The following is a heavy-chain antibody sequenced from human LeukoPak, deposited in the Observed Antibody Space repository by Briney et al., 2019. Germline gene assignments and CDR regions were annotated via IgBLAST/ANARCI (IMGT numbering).Heavy chain of an antibody. CDR3: ARGGIGKWELFGGWFDP. D-gene: IGHD1-26*01. Sequence: PSETLSLTCTVSGGSISSSSYYWGWIRQPPGKGLEWIGSIYYSGSTYYNPSLKSRVTISVDTSKNQFSLKLSSVTAADTAVYYCARGGIGKWELFGGWFDPWGQGTLVTVSS. V-gene: IGHV4-39*07. J-gene: IGHJ5*02. CDR2: IYYSGST. CDR1: GGSISSSSYY.